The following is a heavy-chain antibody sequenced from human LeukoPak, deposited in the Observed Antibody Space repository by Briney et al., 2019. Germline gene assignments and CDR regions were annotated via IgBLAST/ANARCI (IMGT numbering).Heavy chain of an antibody. CDR1: GGTFSNFA. CDR2: FIPVFGTP. D-gene: IGHD1-1*01. Sequence: ASVKVSCKTSGGTFSNFAINWVRQAPGQGLEWMGGFIPVFGTPNCAQKFQDRLTITTDESTSTVYMELRSLRSDDTAVYYCAVDGTHSPERNFDIWGQGTMVTVSS. V-gene: IGHV1-69*05. CDR3: AVDGTHSPERNFDI. J-gene: IGHJ3*02.